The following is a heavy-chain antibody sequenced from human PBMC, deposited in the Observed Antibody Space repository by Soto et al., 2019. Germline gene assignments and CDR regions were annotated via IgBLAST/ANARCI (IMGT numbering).Heavy chain of an antibody. CDR2: IYYKGDT. V-gene: IGHV4-59*01. CDR1: GDSLNNNW. D-gene: IGHD3-16*01. Sequence: QVQLLESGPTLVKPSETLFLTCSVSGDSLNNNWWTWIRQAPGTAPELVGYIYYKGDTRYNPSLESRVTISLDTPKNQISLELLSVTGADTAVYFCARGSLVYDSWGQGILVTVSS. J-gene: IGHJ4*02. CDR3: ARGSLVYDS.